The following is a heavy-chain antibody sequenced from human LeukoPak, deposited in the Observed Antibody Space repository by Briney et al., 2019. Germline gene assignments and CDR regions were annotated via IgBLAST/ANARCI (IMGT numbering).Heavy chain of an antibody. CDR3: ARDADLGTTISGAFDI. Sequence: GGSLRLSCAASGFTFSRYWMSWVRQAPGKGLEWVASIRQDGSEKYSVDSVKGRFTVSRDNAKNSLYLQTNSLRAADTALYYCARDADLGTTISGAFDIWGQGTMVTVSS. V-gene: IGHV3-7*01. D-gene: IGHD5-24*01. CDR2: IRQDGSEK. CDR1: GFTFSRYW. J-gene: IGHJ3*02.